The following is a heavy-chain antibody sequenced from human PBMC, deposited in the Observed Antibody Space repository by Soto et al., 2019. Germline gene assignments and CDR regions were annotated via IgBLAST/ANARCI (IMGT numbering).Heavy chain of an antibody. V-gene: IGHV1-18*01. Sequence: SVKVSCKASGYTFTSYGISWVRQAPGQGLEWMGWISAYNGNTNYAQKLQGRVTMTTDTSTSTAYMELRSLRSDDTAVYYCARDPNYDILTGYYKTFDYWGQGTLVTVSS. D-gene: IGHD3-9*01. CDR3: ARDPNYDILTGYYKTFDY. CDR2: ISAYNGNT. J-gene: IGHJ4*02. CDR1: GYTFTSYG.